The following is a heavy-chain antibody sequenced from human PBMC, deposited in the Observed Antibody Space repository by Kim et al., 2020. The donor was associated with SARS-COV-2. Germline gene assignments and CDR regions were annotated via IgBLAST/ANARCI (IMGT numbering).Heavy chain of an antibody. Sequence: GGSLRLSCAASGFTFSSYAMSWVRQAPGKGLEWVSAISGSGGSTYYADSVKGRFTISRDNSKNTLYLQMNSLRAEDTAVYYCAKDNGATQVPSIFQWGQGTLVTVSS. J-gene: IGHJ4*02. CDR3: AKDNGATQVPSIFQ. D-gene: IGHD3-9*01. CDR2: ISGSGGST. V-gene: IGHV3-23*01. CDR1: GFTFSSYA.